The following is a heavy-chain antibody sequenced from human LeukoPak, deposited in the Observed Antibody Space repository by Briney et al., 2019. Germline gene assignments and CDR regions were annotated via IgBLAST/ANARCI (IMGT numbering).Heavy chain of an antibody. J-gene: IGHJ4*02. Sequence: PSETLSLTCTVSGGSISSYYWSWIRQPAGKGLEWIGRIYTSGSTNYNPSLKSRVTMSVDTSKNQFSLKLSSVTAADTAVYYCARELVPFMITFGGVIVQYFDYWGQGTLVTVSS. CDR1: GGSISSYY. CDR3: ARELVPFMITFGGVIVQYFDY. V-gene: IGHV4-4*07. D-gene: IGHD3-16*02. CDR2: IYTSGST.